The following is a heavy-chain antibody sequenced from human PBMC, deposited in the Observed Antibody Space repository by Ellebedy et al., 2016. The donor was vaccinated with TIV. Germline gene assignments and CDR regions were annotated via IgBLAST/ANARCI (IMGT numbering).Heavy chain of an antibody. CDR3: ASDANDYGIDAFDI. CDR1: GASIDSGGYY. V-gene: IGHV4-31*03. Sequence: SETLSLTCTVSGASIDSGGYYWNWIRQHPGKGLEWVGYIYYNGTTYYNPSLKSRLTLSLDTSKTQFRLTLRSVTAADTAVYYCASDANDYGIDAFDIWGQGTMVTVSS. D-gene: IGHD4-17*01. CDR2: IYYNGTT. J-gene: IGHJ3*02.